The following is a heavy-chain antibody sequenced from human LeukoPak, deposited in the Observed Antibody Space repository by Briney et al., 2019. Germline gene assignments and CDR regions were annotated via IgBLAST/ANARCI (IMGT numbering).Heavy chain of an antibody. CDR3: ASLTYYYDSSGYYHDY. CDR1: GFTFSDYY. J-gene: IGHJ4*02. Sequence: PGGSLRLSCAASGFTFSDYYMSWIRQAPGKGLEWLSYISGSGGTIYYADSVKGRFTISRDNAKNSLYLQMNSLRAEDTAVYYCASLTYYYDSSGYYHDYWGQGTLVTVSS. CDR2: ISGSGGTI. V-gene: IGHV3-11*04. D-gene: IGHD3-22*01.